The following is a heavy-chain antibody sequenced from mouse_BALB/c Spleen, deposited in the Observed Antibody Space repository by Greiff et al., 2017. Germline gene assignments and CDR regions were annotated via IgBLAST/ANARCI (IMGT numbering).Heavy chain of an antibody. CDR3: TSEGGTSMDY. CDR1: GYTFNSYY. J-gene: IGHJ2*01. V-gene: IGHV1S81*02. Sequence: VQLQQSGAELVRPGASVKLSCKASGYTFNSYYMYWVKQRPEQGLEWIGWINPSNGGTNFNEKFKSKATLTVDKSSSTAYMQLSSLSSEDSAVYYCTSEGGTSMDYWGQGTTLTVSS. D-gene: IGHD4-1*01. CDR2: INPSNGGT.